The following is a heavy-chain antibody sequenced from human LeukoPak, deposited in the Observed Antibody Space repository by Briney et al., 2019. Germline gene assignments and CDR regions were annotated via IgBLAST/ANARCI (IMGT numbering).Heavy chain of an antibody. CDR1: GFTFSNYA. Sequence: GGSLRLSCAASGFTFSNYAMSWVRQAPGKGLEWVSAISASGGGTYYANSVKGRFTISRENSNNTLYLQMNSLRAEDTAVYYCARREISGDGYNWDYDYWGQGTLVTVSS. V-gene: IGHV3-23*01. J-gene: IGHJ4*02. D-gene: IGHD5-24*01. CDR2: ISASGGGT. CDR3: ARREISGDGYNWDYDY.